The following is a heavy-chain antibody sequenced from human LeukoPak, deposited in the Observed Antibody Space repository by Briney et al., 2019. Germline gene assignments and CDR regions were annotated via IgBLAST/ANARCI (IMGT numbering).Heavy chain of an antibody. CDR3: ARHRFASPLDS. D-gene: IGHD2-21*01. CDR2: IYNSGST. J-gene: IGHJ4*02. Sequence: SETLSLTCIVSGGSISSNYWSWIRQPPGKGLEWIGYIYNSGSTNYNPSLKSRVSISLDTSKDQISLKLSSVTAADTAVYYCARHRFASPLDSWGQGTLVTVSS. V-gene: IGHV4-59*08. CDR1: GGSISSNY.